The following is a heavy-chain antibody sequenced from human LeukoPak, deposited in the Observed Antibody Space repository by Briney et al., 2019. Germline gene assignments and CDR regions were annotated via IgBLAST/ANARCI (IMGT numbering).Heavy chain of an antibody. Sequence: GRSLRLSCAASGFTFSNYYWMHWVRQAPGKGVVWVSRINSDGSSTSYADSVKGRSTISRDNAKNTLYLQMNTPRAEDTAVYYCARDRRETYCGGDCYSGSIDYWGQGTLVTVSS. CDR2: INSDGSST. V-gene: IGHV3-74*01. D-gene: IGHD2-21*02. CDR3: ARDRRETYCGGDCYSGSIDY. J-gene: IGHJ4*02. CDR1: GFTFSNYYW.